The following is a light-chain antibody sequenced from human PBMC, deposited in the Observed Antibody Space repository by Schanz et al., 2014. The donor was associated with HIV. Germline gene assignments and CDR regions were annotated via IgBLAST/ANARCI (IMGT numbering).Light chain of an antibody. J-gene: IGKJ2*01. CDR3: QQRSNWPPVYT. Sequence: EIVLTQSPGTLSLSPGERATLSCRTSQSVSTYLAWYHQKPGQAPRLLIYGASNRATGIPDRFSGSGSGTDFTLTISRLEPEDFAVYYCQQRSNWPPVYTFGQGTKLEIK. CDR1: QSVSTY. CDR2: GAS. V-gene: IGKV3-11*01.